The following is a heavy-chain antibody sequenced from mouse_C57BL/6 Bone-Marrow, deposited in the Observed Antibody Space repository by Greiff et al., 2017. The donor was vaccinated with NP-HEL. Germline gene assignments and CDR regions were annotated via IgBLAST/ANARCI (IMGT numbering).Heavy chain of an antibody. Sequence: EVQRVESGGGLVQPGGSLSLSCAASGFTLTDYYMSWVRQPPGKALEWLGFIRNKANGYTTEYSASVKGRFTISRDNSQSILYLQMNALRAEDSATYYCARWGTTVVATDAMDYWGQGTSVTVSS. V-gene: IGHV7-3*01. J-gene: IGHJ4*01. CDR2: IRNKANGYTT. CDR1: GFTLTDYY. D-gene: IGHD1-1*01. CDR3: ARWGTTVVATDAMDY.